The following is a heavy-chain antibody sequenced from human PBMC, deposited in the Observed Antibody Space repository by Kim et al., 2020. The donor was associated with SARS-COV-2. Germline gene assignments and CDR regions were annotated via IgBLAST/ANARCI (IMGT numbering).Heavy chain of an antibody. Sequence: SETLSLTCTVSGGSISPYFWSWIRQSPQKVLEFLGYIYFTGNTNYNPSLRGRLTISVDRSKNQVSLTLTSVTAADTAIYYCARKDDQFFYMDVWGKGTTVIVSS. CDR1: GGSISPYF. CDR3: ARKDDQFFYMDV. V-gene: IGHV4-59*12. CDR2: IYFTGNT. D-gene: IGHD3-3*01. J-gene: IGHJ6*03.